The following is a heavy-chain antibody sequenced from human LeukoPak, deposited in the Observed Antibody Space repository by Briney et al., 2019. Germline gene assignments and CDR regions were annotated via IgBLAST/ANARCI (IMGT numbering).Heavy chain of an antibody. CDR2: ISYDGSNK. Sequence: GGSLRLSCAASGFTFSSYAMHWVRQAPGKGLEWVAVISYDGSNKYYADSGKGRFTISRDNSKNTLYLQMNSLRAEDTAVYYCARDLPWFDPWGQGTLVTVSS. CDR1: GFTFSSYA. CDR3: ARDLPWFDP. J-gene: IGHJ5*02. V-gene: IGHV3-30-3*01.